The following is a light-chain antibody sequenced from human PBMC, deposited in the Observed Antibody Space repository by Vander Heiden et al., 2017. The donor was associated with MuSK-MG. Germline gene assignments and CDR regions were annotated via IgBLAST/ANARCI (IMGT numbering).Light chain of an antibody. Sequence: DRQMTKSPSSLSASVGDRVTITCRARQSISSYLNWYQQKPGKAPKLLIYAASSLQSGVPSRFSGSGSGTDFTLTISKLQPEDLGTYYCQQSDSPPLSFGGGTKVEIK. V-gene: IGKV1-39*01. J-gene: IGKJ4*01. CDR3: QQSDSPPLS. CDR2: AAS. CDR1: QSISSY.